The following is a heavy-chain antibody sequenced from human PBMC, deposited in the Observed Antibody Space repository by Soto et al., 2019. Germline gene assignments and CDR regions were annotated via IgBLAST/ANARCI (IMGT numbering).Heavy chain of an antibody. Sequence: ASVKVSCKASGYTFTSYDINWVRQATGQGPEWMGWMNPNSGNTGYAQKFQGRVTMTRNTSISTAYMELSSLRSEDTAVYYCARGWYGSGSYYSWYYYYYMDVWGKGTTVTV. D-gene: IGHD3-10*01. CDR1: GYTFTSYD. CDR2: MNPNSGNT. J-gene: IGHJ6*03. CDR3: ARGWYGSGSYYSWYYYYYMDV. V-gene: IGHV1-8*01.